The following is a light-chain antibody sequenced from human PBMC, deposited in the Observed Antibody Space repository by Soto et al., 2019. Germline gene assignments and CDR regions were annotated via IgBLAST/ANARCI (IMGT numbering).Light chain of an antibody. CDR2: AVS. CDR1: SSDIGGYDY. V-gene: IGLV2-14*01. CDR3: SSYTSSSTLI. J-gene: IGLJ2*01. Sequence: QSALTQPASVSGSPGQSITISCTGSSSDIGGYDYVSWYQQHPGKAPKLMIYAVSNRPSGVSDRFSATKSGNTASLIISGLQAEDEADYCCSSYTSSSTLIFGGGTKVTVL.